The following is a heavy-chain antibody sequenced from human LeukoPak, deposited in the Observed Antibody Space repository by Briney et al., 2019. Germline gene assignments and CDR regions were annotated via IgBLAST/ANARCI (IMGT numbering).Heavy chain of an antibody. J-gene: IGHJ6*03. Sequence: SETLSLTCTVSGGSISSSSYYWGWIRQPPGKGLEWIGSIYYSGSTYYNPSLKSRVTISVDTSKNQFSLKLSSVTAADTAVYYCARGVCSSTSCSAGQLRYYYMDVWGKGTTVTVSS. CDR2: IYYSGST. CDR1: GGSISSSSYY. V-gene: IGHV4-39*07. CDR3: ARGVCSSTSCSAGQLRYYYMDV. D-gene: IGHD2-2*01.